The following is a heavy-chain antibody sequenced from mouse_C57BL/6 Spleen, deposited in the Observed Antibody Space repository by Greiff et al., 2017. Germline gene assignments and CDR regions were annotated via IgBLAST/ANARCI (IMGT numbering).Heavy chain of an antibody. D-gene: IGHD3-2*02. CDR3: ARRGQRRLRYFDY. J-gene: IGHJ2*01. V-gene: IGHV1-50*01. CDR2: IDPSDSYT. CDR1: GYTFPSYW. Sequence: QVQLQQPGAELVKPGASVKLSCKASGYTFPSYWMQWVKQRPGQGLEWIGEIDPSDSYTNYNQKFKGKATLTVDTSSSAAYRQLSSLTSEDSAVYYCARRGQRRLRYFDYWGQGTTLTVSS.